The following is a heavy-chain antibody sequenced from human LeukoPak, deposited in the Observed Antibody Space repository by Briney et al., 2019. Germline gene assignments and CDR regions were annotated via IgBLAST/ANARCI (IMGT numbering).Heavy chain of an antibody. J-gene: IGHJ4*02. Sequence: GGSLRLSCAASGFTFSSYAMSWVRQAPGKGLEWDSGISGSTYYADSVKGRFTISRDNSKNTLYLQMNSLRAEDTAVYYCAKQGPARIPIVVVTAMAHWGQGTLVTVSS. V-gene: IGHV3-23*01. CDR3: AKQGPARIPIVVVTAMAH. CDR1: GFTFSSYA. D-gene: IGHD2-21*02. CDR2: ISGST.